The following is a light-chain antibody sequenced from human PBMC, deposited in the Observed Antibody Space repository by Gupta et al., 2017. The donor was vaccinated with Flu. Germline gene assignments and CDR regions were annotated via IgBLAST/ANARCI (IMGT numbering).Light chain of an antibody. CDR1: QSLNNY. V-gene: IGKV3-11*01. CDR3: HKRSNWQT. J-gene: IGKJ1*01. Sequence: EAVLTQSPGTLSLSPGERATLSCRASQSLNNYIAWYQHKPGQAPRLLIYDASNRAAGTPPRFSGSGSGTAFTLTISSLEPEDSAIYYCHKRSNWQTFGQGTKVEIK. CDR2: DAS.